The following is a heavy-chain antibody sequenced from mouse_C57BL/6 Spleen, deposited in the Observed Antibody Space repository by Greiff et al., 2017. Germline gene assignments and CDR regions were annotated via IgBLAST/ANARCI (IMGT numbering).Heavy chain of an antibody. CDR3: ASEEDNGSAGIAY. CDR2: IDPSDSST. J-gene: IGHJ3*01. CDR1: GYTFTSYC. D-gene: IGHD4-1*01. V-gene: IGHV1-69*01. Sequence: QVQLQQPGPELVMPGASVKLSCKASGYTFTSYCMHWVKQRPGQGLEWIGEIDPSDSSTNYNQKFKGKSTLTVDKASSTAYMQLSSLTSEDSAFYYWASEEDNGSAGIAYWGQGTLVTVSA.